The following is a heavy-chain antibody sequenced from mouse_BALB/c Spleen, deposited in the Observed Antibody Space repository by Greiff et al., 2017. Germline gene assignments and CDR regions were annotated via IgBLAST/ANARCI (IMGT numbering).Heavy chain of an antibody. V-gene: IGHV5-6-5*01. D-gene: IGHD2-4*01. CDR3: AGDYDYAMDY. Sequence: VQLKESGGGLVKPGGSLKLSCAASGFTFSSYAMSWVRQTPEKRLEWVASISSGGSTYYPDSVKGRFTISRDNARNILYLQMSSLRSEDTAMYYCAGDYDYAMDYWGQGTSVTVSS. CDR1: GFTFSSYA. CDR2: ISSGGST. J-gene: IGHJ4*01.